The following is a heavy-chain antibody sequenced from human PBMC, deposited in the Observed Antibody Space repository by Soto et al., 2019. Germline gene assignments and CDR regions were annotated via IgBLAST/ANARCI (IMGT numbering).Heavy chain of an antibody. CDR3: AKDEGVGGTRGLVDY. J-gene: IGHJ4*02. V-gene: IGHV3-30*18. D-gene: IGHD3-3*01. CDR2: MSSDGSKI. CDR1: GFDFTYYA. Sequence: QVQLVESGGGAVQPGESLRLSCVASGFDFTYYAMHWVRQAPGKGLESVAVMSSDGSKIHHTDSVKGRFTISRDNSKNTLYLQMNSLRKEDTAVYFCAKDEGVGGTRGLVDYWGQGTLVSVSS.